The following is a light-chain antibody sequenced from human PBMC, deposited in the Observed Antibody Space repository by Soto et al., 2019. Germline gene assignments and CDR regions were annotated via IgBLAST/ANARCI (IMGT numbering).Light chain of an antibody. Sequence: EIVMTQSPGTLSVSPGESATLSCRASQSVSSNLAWYQQKPGQAPRLLIYDTSTRATGVPARFSGSGSGTEFTLTIRSLQSEDFAGYYCQQYNNWPLTFGQGTKLEIK. CDR2: DTS. CDR1: QSVSSN. V-gene: IGKV3-15*01. J-gene: IGKJ2*01. CDR3: QQYNNWPLT.